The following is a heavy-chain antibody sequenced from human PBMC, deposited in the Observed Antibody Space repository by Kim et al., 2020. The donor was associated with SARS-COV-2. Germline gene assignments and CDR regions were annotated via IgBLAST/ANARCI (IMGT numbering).Heavy chain of an antibody. CDR3: QGGYGSTTVTGGMDV. Sequence: DSVKGRFTISRDNSKNTLYLQMNSLRAEDTAVYYCQGGYGSTTVTGGMDVWGQGTTVTVSS. D-gene: IGHD2-2*01. V-gene: IGHV3-23*02. J-gene: IGHJ6*02.